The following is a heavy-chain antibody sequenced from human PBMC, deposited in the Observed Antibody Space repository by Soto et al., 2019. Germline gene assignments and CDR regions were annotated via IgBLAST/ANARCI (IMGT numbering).Heavy chain of an antibody. CDR3: AILPKGSMVTS. Sequence: EVQLVESGGGSVHPGGSLRLACAASGFRFSDYSMNWVRQAPGKGLEWVSYITSSGDSIYYSDSVKGRFTVSRDNAKNSLFLQMNGLRDEDTAVYYCAILPKGSMVTSWGQGTLVTVSS. CDR2: ITSSGDSI. CDR1: GFRFSDYS. J-gene: IGHJ4*02. D-gene: IGHD2-21*02. V-gene: IGHV3-48*02.